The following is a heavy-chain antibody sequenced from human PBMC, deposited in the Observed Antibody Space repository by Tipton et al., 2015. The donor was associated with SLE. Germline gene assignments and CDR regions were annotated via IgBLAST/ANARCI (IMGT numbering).Heavy chain of an antibody. CDR1: GGSISSSSYY. V-gene: IGHV4-39*07. CDR3: ARPLGGYYDY. J-gene: IGHJ4*02. CDR2: IYYSGST. Sequence: TLSLTCTVSGGSISSSSYYWGWIRQLPGTGLEWIGSIYYSGSTYYNPSLKSRVTISVDTSKNQFSLKLSSVSAADTAVYYCARPLGGYYDYWGQGTLVTVSS. D-gene: IGHD3-10*01.